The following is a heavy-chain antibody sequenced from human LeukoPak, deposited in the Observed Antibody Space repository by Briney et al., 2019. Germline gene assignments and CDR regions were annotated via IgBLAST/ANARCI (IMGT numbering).Heavy chain of an antibody. CDR3: ARTSHPHGSSWLFDY. J-gene: IGHJ4*02. CDR2: TYFSGST. Sequence: SETLSLTCTVSGGSISSYYWSWIRQPPGKGLEWIGYTYFSGSTNYNPSLKSRVTISVDTSRNQFSLQLSSVTAADTAVYYCARTSHPHGSSWLFDYWGQGNLVTVSS. CDR1: GGSISSYY. D-gene: IGHD6-13*01. V-gene: IGHV4-59*01.